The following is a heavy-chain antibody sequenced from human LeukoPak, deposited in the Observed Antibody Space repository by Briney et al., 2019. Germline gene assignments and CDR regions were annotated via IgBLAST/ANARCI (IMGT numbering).Heavy chain of an antibody. CDR1: GFTFSSYW. CDR3: ARTFEGYSSGWPGYYYYYMDV. V-gene: IGHV3-7*01. D-gene: IGHD6-19*01. CDR2: IKQDGSEK. Sequence: GGSLRLSCAASGFTFSSYWMSWVRQAPGKGLEWVANIKQDGSEKYYVDSVKGRFTISRDNAKNSLYLQMNSLRAEDTAVYYCARTFEGYSSGWPGYYYYYMDVWGKGTTVTVSS. J-gene: IGHJ6*03.